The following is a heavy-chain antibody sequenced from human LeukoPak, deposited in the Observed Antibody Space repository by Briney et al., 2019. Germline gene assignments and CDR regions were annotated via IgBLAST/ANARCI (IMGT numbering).Heavy chain of an antibody. CDR2: SMDKANSYST. V-gene: IGHV3-72*01. D-gene: IGHD3-10*01. CDR3: ARVQYYNSGSYFFFAY. J-gene: IGHJ4*02. Sequence: GGSLRLSCATSRFTFSDHHMDWVRQAPGKGLEWVGRSMDKANSYSTEYATSVKGRFTISRDDSKNSLYLQMNSLRTEDTAVYYCARVQYYNSGSYFFFAYWGQGTLVTVSS. CDR1: RFTFSDHH.